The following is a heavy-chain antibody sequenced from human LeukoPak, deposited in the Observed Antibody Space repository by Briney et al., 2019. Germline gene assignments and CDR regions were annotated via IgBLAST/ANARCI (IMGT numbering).Heavy chain of an antibody. D-gene: IGHD3-22*01. CDR3: ARDRVGYDSSGYYHPFDY. CDR1: GYTFTSYY. V-gene: IGHV1-46*01. CDR2: INPSGGST. J-gene: IGHJ4*02. Sequence: GASVKVSCKASGYTFTSYYMRWVRQAPGQGLEWMGIINPSGGSTSYAQKFQGRVTMTRDMSTSTVYMELSSLRSEDTAVYYCARDRVGYDSSGYYHPFDYWGQGTLVTVSS.